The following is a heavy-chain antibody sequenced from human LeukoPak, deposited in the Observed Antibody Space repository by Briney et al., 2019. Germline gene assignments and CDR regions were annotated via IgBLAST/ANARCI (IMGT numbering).Heavy chain of an antibody. V-gene: IGHV1-69*06. CDR3: ARDSSGWYRRFDY. Sequence: GSSVKVSCKASGGTFSSYAISWVRQAPGQGLEWMGGIIPIFGTANYAQKFQGRVTITADKSTSTAYMELSSLRSEDTAVYYCARDSSGWYRRFDYWGQGTLVTVSS. D-gene: IGHD6-19*01. J-gene: IGHJ4*02. CDR2: IIPIFGTA. CDR1: GGTFSSYA.